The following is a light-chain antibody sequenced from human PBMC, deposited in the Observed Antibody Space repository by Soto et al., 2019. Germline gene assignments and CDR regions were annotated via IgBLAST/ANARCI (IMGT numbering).Light chain of an antibody. CDR1: QGISNY. V-gene: IGKV1-27*01. CDR2: AAS. J-gene: IGKJ1*01. CDR3: QNYNRAART. Sequence: DIQMTQSPSSLSASVGDRATITCRASQGISNYLARYQQKPGKDPKLLLYAASTLQSGDLSRFSGSGSGTDFTITIRGLQPEDVATYYCQNYNRAARTFGQGTKVEIK.